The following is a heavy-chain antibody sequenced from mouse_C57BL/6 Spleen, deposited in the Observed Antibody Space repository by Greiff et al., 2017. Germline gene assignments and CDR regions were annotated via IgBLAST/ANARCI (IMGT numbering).Heavy chain of an antibody. D-gene: IGHD1-3*01. CDR3: AKTKGSQAFYAMDY. CDR2: ILPGSGST. Sequence: QRPGHGLEWIGEILPGSGSTNYNEKFKGKATFTADTSSNTAYMQLSSLTTEDSSIYYCAKTKGSQAFYAMDYWGQGTSVTVSS. V-gene: IGHV1-9*01. J-gene: IGHJ4*01.